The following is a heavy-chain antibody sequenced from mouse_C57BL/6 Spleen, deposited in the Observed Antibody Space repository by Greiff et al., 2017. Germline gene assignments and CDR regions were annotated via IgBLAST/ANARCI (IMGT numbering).Heavy chain of an antibody. V-gene: IGHV14-1*01. CDR1: GFNIKDYY. CDR2: IDPEDGDT. J-gene: IGHJ3*01. D-gene: IGHD2-5*01. Sequence: VQLQQSGAELVRPGASVKLSCTASGFNIKDYYMHWVKQRPEQGLEWIGRIDPEDGDTEYAPKFQGKATMTADTSSNTAYLQLSSLTSEDTAVXYSTTTAYYSNCWFAYWGQGTLVTVSA. CDR3: TTTAYYSNCWFAY.